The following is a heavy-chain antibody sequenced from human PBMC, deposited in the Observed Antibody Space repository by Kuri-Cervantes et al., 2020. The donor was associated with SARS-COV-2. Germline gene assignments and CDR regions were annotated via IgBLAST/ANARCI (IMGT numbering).Heavy chain of an antibody. J-gene: IGHJ6*03. D-gene: IGHD6-19*01. Sequence: GSLRLSCAASGFTFSSYGMHWVRQAPGKGLEWVAVIWYDGVNKYYADSVKGRFTISRDNSKNTLYLQMNSLRAEDTSVYYCARARGIAVAGTRYYYYYMDVWGKGTTVTVSS. V-gene: IGHV3-33*01. CDR2: IWYDGVNK. CDR1: GFTFSSYG. CDR3: ARARGIAVAGTRYYYYYMDV.